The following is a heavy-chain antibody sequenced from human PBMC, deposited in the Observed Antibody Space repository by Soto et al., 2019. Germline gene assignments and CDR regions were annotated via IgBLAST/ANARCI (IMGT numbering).Heavy chain of an antibody. D-gene: IGHD2-15*01. V-gene: IGHV5-51*01. J-gene: IGHJ6*03. CDR2: IYPGDSDT. CDR3: ARHGVYCSGGSCYSHYYYMDV. Sequence: PGESLKISCKGSGYSFTSYWIGWVRQMPGKGLEWMGIIYPGDSDTRYSPSFQGQVTISADKSISTAYLQWSSLKASDTAMYYFARHGVYCSGGSCYSHYYYMDVWGKGTTVTVSS. CDR1: GYSFTSYW.